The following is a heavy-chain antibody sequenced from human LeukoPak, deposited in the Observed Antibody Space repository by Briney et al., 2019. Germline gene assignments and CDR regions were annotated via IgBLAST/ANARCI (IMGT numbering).Heavy chain of an antibody. J-gene: IGHJ6*02. CDR2: IIPIFGIA. V-gene: IGHV1-69*04. CDR1: GGTFSSYA. CDR3: ARVEGYNEKGDDYCGMDV. D-gene: IGHD5-24*01. Sequence: ASVKVSCKASGGTFSSYAISWVRQAPGQGLEWMGRIIPIFGIANYAQKFQGRVTITADKSTSTAYMELSSLRSEDTAVYYCARVEGYNEKGDDYCGMDVWGQGTTVTVSS.